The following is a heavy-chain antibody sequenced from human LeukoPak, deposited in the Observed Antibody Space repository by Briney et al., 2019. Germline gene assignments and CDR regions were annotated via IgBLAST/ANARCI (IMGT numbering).Heavy chain of an antibody. V-gene: IGHV3-30*03. J-gene: IGHJ4*02. CDR1: GFTFSSYG. CDR2: ISYDGSNK. Sequence: GGSLRLSCAASGFTFSSYGMHWVRQAPGKGLEWVAVISYDGSNKYYADSVRGRFTISRDNSKSTLFLQMNSLRAEDTAVFYCATDRGWYFQYWGQGTLVTVSS. CDR3: ATDRGWYFQY. D-gene: IGHD6-19*01.